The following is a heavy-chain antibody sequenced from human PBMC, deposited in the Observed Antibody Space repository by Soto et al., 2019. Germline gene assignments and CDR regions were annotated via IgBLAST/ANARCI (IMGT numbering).Heavy chain of an antibody. V-gene: IGHV3-23*01. CDR1: GFTFSSYA. J-gene: IGHJ6*02. Sequence: GESLKISCAASGFTFSSYAMSWVRQAPGKGLEWVSAISGSGGSTYYADSVKGRFTISRDNSKNTLYLQMNSLRAEDTAVYYCAKDIPSSDYYYYGMDVWGQGTTVTVSS. CDR2: ISGSGGST. D-gene: IGHD2-21*01. CDR3: AKDIPSSDYYYYGMDV.